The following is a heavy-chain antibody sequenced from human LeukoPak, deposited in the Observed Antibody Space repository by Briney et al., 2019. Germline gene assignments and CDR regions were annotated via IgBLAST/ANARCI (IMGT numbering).Heavy chain of an antibody. Sequence: SVKVSCKASGGTFSSYAISRVRQAPGQGLEWMGRIIPILGIANYAQKFQGRVTITADKSTSTAYMELSSLRSEDTAVYYCAIAAAGRIDYWGQGTLVTVSS. V-gene: IGHV1-69*04. J-gene: IGHJ4*02. CDR3: AIAAAGRIDY. CDR1: GGTFSSYA. D-gene: IGHD6-13*01. CDR2: IIPILGIA.